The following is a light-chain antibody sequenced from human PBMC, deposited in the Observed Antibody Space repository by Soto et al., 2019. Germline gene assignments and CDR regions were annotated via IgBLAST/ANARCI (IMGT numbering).Light chain of an antibody. CDR1: QSINSE. V-gene: IGKV3-15*01. Sequence: EIVMTQSPATLYLSPGERAALSCSASQSINSELAWYQQKPGQPPRLLILGASTRATGVPARFTGSESGSESTLTISGLQSDDFAVYYCQQGHNWPLTFGQGTRLEI. J-gene: IGKJ2*01. CDR2: GAS. CDR3: QQGHNWPLT.